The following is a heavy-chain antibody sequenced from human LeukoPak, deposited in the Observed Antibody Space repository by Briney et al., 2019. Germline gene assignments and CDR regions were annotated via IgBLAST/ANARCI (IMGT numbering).Heavy chain of an antibody. CDR1: GFTFSDSY. CDR3: ARDHPSSSSFNYYDYYGMDV. D-gene: IGHD6-6*01. CDR2: ISSSGTTI. J-gene: IGHJ6*02. V-gene: IGHV3-11*01. Sequence: GGSLRLSCAASGFTFSDSYMSWIRQAPGKGLEWVSYISSSGTTIYYSDSVNGRFTISRDNAKYSLYLQVNSLRAEDTAVYYCARDHPSSSSFNYYDYYGMDVWGQGTTVTVSS.